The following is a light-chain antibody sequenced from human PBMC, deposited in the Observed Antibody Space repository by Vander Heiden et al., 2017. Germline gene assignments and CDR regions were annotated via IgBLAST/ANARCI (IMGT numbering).Light chain of an antibody. CDR3: QQYGSSVLT. CDR1: QSVSNDF. V-gene: IGKV3-20*01. J-gene: IGKJ4*01. Sequence: EIVLTQSPGTVSLSPGERATLSCRASQSVSNDFLACYRQKPSQAPTLLIYDASTRATGIPDRFSGGGSGTDFTLTINRLEPEDFAVYYCQQYGSSVLTFGGGTKV. CDR2: DAS.